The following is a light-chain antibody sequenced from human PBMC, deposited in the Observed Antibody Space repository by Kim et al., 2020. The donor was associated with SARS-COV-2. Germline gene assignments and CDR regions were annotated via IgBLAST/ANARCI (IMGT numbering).Light chain of an antibody. J-gene: IGKJ4*01. CDR1: QSVSTF. CDR3: QQRSDWPLT. CDR2: DAS. Sequence: LSPGERATLSCRASQSVSTFLAWYQQKPGQAPRLLIYDASNRATGIPARFSGSGSGTDFTLAISSLEPEDFAVYYCQQRSDWPLTFGGGTKVDIK. V-gene: IGKV3-11*01.